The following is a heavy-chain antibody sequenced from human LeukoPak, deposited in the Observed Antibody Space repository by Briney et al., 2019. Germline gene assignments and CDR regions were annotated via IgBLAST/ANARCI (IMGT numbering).Heavy chain of an antibody. J-gene: IGHJ4*02. CDR1: GFTFDSYA. V-gene: IGHV3-23*01. CDR3: AKGSRDSRPYYFDF. CDR2: ITGSGGDT. D-gene: IGHD3-10*01. Sequence: GGSLRLSCAASGFTFDSYAMSWVRQAPGKVLEWVSAITGSGGDTYHADSVKGRFTISRDNSKNTLYLQMNSLRAEDTALYYCAKGSRDSRPYYFDFWGQGTLVTVSS.